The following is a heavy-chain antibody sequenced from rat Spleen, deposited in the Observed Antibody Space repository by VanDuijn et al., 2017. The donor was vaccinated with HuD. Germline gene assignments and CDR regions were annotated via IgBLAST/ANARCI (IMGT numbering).Heavy chain of an antibody. CDR2: ISYDGGST. V-gene: IGHV5-20*01. J-gene: IGHJ4*01. CDR3: TTLGGPMDA. Sequence: EVQLVESGGGLVQPGRSLKLSCAASGFTFSDYNMAWVRQAPTKGLEWVASISYDGGSTYYRDSVKGRFTISRDNAKSSLYLQMDSLRSEDTATYYCTTLGGPMDAWGQGASVTVSS. CDR1: GFTFSDYN. D-gene: IGHD1-11*01.